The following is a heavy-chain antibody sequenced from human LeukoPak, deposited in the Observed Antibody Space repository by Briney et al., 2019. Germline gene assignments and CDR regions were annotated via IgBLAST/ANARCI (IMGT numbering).Heavy chain of an antibody. D-gene: IGHD3-22*01. Sequence: SETLSLTCAVYGGSFSGYYWSWIRQPPGKGLEWIGEINHSGSTNYNPSLKSRVTISVDTSKNQFSLKLSSVTAADTAVYYCARRYDSSGYYSYYYYYYMDVWGKGTTVAVSS. V-gene: IGHV4-34*01. CDR1: GGSFSGYY. CDR2: INHSGST. CDR3: ARRYDSSGYYSYYYYYYMDV. J-gene: IGHJ6*03.